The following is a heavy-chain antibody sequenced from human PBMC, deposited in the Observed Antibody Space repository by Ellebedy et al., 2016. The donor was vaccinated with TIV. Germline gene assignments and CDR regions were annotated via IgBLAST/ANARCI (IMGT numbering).Heavy chain of an antibody. CDR1: GFTFSSYS. V-gene: IGHV3-21*01. CDR2: ISSSSSYI. J-gene: IGHJ4*02. Sequence: GGSLRLXXAASGFTFSSYSMNWVRQAPGKGLEWVSSISSSSSYIYYADSVKGRFTISRDNAKNSLYLQMNSLRAEDTAVYYCARDIMITFGGVIVWGQGTLVTVSS. D-gene: IGHD3-16*02. CDR3: ARDIMITFGGVIV.